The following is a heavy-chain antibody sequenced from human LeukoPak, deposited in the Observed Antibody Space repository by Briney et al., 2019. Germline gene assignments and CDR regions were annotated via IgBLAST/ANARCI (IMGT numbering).Heavy chain of an antibody. V-gene: IGHV4-39*01. Sequence: SETLSLTCTVSGGSISSSSHYWGWIRQPPGKGLEWIGNIYYSGSTYYNPPLKSRITISVDTSKNQFSLKLSSVTAADTAVYYCARIEGQTSSYYYYMDVWGKGTTVTVSS. CDR1: GGSISSSSHY. CDR2: IYYSGST. CDR3: ARIEGQTSSYYYYMDV. J-gene: IGHJ6*03.